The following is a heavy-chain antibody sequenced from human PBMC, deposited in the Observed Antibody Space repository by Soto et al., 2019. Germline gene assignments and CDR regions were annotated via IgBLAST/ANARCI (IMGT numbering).Heavy chain of an antibody. D-gene: IGHD6-13*01. Sequence: EVQLLESGGGLVQPGGSLRLSCAASEFTFSSYAMSWVRQAPGKGLEWVSAISGSGGSTYYADSVKGWFTISRDNSKNTLYLQMNSLRAEDTAVYYCAKDRAHGSSLPSRFDYWGQGTLVTVSS. J-gene: IGHJ4*02. CDR1: EFTFSSYA. CDR2: ISGSGGST. CDR3: AKDRAHGSSLPSRFDY. V-gene: IGHV3-23*01.